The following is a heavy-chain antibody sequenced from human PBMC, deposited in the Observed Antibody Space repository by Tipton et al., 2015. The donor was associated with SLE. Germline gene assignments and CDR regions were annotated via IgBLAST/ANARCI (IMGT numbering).Heavy chain of an antibody. CDR3: ARDGTVDAFDI. D-gene: IGHD1-7*01. CDR1: GGSISTYY. CDR2: IYYTGST. V-gene: IGHV4-59*01. Sequence: LRLSCTVSGGSISTYYSNWIRQPPGKGLEWIGFIYYTGSTSYNPSLKSRVTISVDTSKNQFSLKLSSVTAADTAVYYCARDGTVDAFDIWGQGTMVTVSS. J-gene: IGHJ3*02.